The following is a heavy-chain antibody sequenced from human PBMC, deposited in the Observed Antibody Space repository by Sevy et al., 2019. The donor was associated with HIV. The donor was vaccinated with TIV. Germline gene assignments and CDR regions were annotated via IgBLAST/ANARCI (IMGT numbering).Heavy chain of an antibody. CDR1: GGSIVSSSHY. Sequence: SETLSLTCSVSGGSIVSSSHYWGWLRPPPGKGLEWLGRIYYSGENYYNPSLNGRLTISIDTSKNQFSLNLRSVTAADTAMYYRAREAGGYDDGYGMDVWGQGTTVTVSS. V-gene: IGHV4-39*02. CDR3: AREAGGYDDGYGMDV. D-gene: IGHD5-12*01. CDR2: IYYSGEN. J-gene: IGHJ6*02.